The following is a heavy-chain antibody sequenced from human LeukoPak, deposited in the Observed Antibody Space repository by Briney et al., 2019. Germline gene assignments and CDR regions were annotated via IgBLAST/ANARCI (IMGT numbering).Heavy chain of an antibody. D-gene: IGHD5-12*01. Sequence: GASVKVSSKASGYTFTSYAMHWVRQAPGQRLEWMGWIDAGNGNTKYSQKFQGRVTITRDTSASTAYMELSSLRSEDTAVYYCARGPLRSNWFDPWGQGTLVTVSS. CDR1: GYTFTSYA. J-gene: IGHJ5*02. CDR3: ARGPLRSNWFDP. V-gene: IGHV1-3*01. CDR2: IDAGNGNT.